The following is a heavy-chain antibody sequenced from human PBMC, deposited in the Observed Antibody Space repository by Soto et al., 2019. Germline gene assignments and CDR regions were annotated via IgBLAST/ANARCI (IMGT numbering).Heavy chain of an antibody. Sequence: PGGSLRLSCTFFGFTFADYSISWSRQAPGKGLEWVGVIRPKGYGETTDYAASVKGRFTILRDDSKSIAYMQLNSLQSEDTGVYYCSRSTYSRRYSYFGMDVWGDGTTVTVYS. CDR3: SRSTYSRRYSYFGMDV. CDR1: GFTFADYS. J-gene: IGHJ6*04. CDR2: IRPKGYGETT. V-gene: IGHV3-49*03. D-gene: IGHD6-13*01.